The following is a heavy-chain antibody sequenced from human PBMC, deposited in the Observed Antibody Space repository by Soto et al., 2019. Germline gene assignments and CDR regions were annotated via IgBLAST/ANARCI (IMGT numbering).Heavy chain of an antibody. J-gene: IGHJ3*02. CDR1: GFTFSSYG. V-gene: IGHV3-30*18. Sequence: QVQLVESGGGVVQPGRSLRLSCAASGFTFSSYGMHWVRQAPGKGLEWVAVISYDGTNNYYTESVKGRFTISRDNSKNTLFLQMNSLRAEDTAVYFCAKGDCSGGSCYFSAFAIWGQGTMVTVSS. D-gene: IGHD2-15*01. CDR2: ISYDGTNN. CDR3: AKGDCSGGSCYFSAFAI.